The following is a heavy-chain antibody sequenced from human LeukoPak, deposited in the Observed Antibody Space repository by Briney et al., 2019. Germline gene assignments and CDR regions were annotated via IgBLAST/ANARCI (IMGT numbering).Heavy chain of an antibody. CDR3: ARGLAYCGGDCYDL. CDR1: GGSIGNYF. D-gene: IGHD2-21*01. Sequence: PSGTLSLTCTVSGGSIGNYFWSWIRQPPGKGLEWIGYVFYSGSTNYNPSLKSRVTISVDTSKNHFSLKLSSVTAADTAVYYCARGLAYCGGDCYDLWGQGTLVTVSS. J-gene: IGHJ4*02. V-gene: IGHV4-59*13. CDR2: VFYSGST.